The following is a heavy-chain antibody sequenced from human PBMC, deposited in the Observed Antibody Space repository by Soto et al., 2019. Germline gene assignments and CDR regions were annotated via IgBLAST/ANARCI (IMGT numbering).Heavy chain of an antibody. Sequence: GVSLRLSCAASGFTFSSYSMNWVRQAPGKGLEWVSSISSSSSYIYYADSVKGRFTISRDNAKNSLYLQMNSLRAEDTAVYYCARDPYYDFWSGYYPSYFDYWGQGTLVTVSS. CDR2: ISSSSSYI. D-gene: IGHD3-3*01. CDR1: GFTFSSYS. J-gene: IGHJ4*02. CDR3: ARDPYYDFWSGYYPSYFDY. V-gene: IGHV3-21*01.